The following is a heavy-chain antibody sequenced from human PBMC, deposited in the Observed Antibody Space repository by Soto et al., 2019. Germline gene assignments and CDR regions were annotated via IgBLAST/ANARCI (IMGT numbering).Heavy chain of an antibody. Sequence: PQTLPHTCTGSGGTISRSRYYWGWLRQPPGKGLEWIGSIYYSGSTYYNPSLKSRVTISVDTSKNQFSLKLSSVTAADTAVYYCARLVYDSSGYRPGWGQGTLVTVS. J-gene: IGHJ4*02. D-gene: IGHD3-22*01. V-gene: IGHV4-39*01. CDR1: GGTISRSRYY. CDR3: ARLVYDSSGYRPG. CDR2: IYYSGST.